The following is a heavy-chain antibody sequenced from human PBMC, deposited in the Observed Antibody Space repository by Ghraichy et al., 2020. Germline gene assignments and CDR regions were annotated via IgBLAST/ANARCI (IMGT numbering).Heavy chain of an antibody. J-gene: IGHJ4*02. CDR1: GGSISSYY. CDR2: IYYSGST. Sequence: SETLSLTCTVSGGSISSYYWSWIRQPPGKGLEWIGYIYYSGSTNYNPSLKSRVTISVDTSKNQFSLKLSSVTAADTTVYYCARVVVQGVITNWGQGTLVTVSS. D-gene: IGHD3-10*01. V-gene: IGHV4-59*01. CDR3: ARVVVQGVITN.